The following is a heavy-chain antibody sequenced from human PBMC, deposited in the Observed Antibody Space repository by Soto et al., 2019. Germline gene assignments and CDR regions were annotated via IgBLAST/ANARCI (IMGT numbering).Heavy chain of an antibody. D-gene: IGHD2-8*01. Sequence: QVQLQESGPGLVKPSGTLSLTCAVSSGSIDTTNWWSWVRQPPGKGLEWIGEIFHRGNTYYNPSLASRVTISVAMSKSQFSLNLRSVTAAETAVYYCARRTWSMDVWGQGNTVTVSS. J-gene: IGHJ6*02. CDR3: ARRTWSMDV. CDR2: IFHRGNT. V-gene: IGHV4-4*02. CDR1: SGSIDTTNW.